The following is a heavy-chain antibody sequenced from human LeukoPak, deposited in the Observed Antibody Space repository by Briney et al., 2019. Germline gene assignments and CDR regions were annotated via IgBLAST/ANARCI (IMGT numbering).Heavy chain of an antibody. CDR2: INPNSGGT. V-gene: IGHV1-2*02. J-gene: IGHJ4*02. Sequence: ASVKVSCKASGYTFTCYYMHWVRQAPGQGLEWMGWINPNSGGTNYAQKFQGRVTMTRDTSISTAYMELSRLRSDDTAVYCCARVLTTVVTGYYFDYWGQGTLVTVSS. CDR3: ARVLTTVVTGYYFDY. D-gene: IGHD4-23*01. CDR1: GYTFTCYY.